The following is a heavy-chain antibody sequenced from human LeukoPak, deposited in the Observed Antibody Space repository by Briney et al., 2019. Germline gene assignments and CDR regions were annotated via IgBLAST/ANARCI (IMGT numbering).Heavy chain of an antibody. Sequence: SETLSLTCAVSGGSISSGGYSWSWIRQPPGKGLEWIGYIYYSGSTYYNPSLKSRVTISVDTSKNQFSLKLSSVTAADTAVYYCARQDGYNAFDIWGQGTMVTVSS. V-gene: IGHV4-30-4*07. CDR2: IYYSGST. CDR3: ARQDGYNAFDI. D-gene: IGHD5-24*01. CDR1: GGSISSGGYS. J-gene: IGHJ3*02.